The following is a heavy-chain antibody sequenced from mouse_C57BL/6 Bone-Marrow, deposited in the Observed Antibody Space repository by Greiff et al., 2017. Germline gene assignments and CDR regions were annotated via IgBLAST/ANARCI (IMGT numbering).Heavy chain of an antibody. D-gene: IGHD1-1*01. CDR3: ARGYYYGSSLTMDY. J-gene: IGHJ4*01. Sequence: VQLQQSGAELARPGASVKLSCTASGYTFTSYGISWVKQRTGQGLEWIGEIYPRSGNTYYNEKFKGKATLTADKSSRTAYMELRSLTSEDSAVYFCARGYYYGSSLTMDYWGQGTSVTVSS. CDR1: GYTFTSYG. CDR2: IYPRSGNT. V-gene: IGHV1-81*01.